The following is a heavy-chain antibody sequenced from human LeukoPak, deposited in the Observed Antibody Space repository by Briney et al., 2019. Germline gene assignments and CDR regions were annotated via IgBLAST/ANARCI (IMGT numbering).Heavy chain of an antibody. CDR2: INPSGGST. D-gene: IGHD2-21*01. J-gene: IGHJ4*02. V-gene: IGHV1-46*03. Sequence: ASVKVSCKAPGYTFTSYYMHWVRQAPGQGLEWMGIINPSGGSTSYAQKFQGRVTMTRDTSTSTVYMELSSLRSEDTAVYYCARVDCGGDCYSSVGFDYWGQGTLVTVSS. CDR3: ARVDCGGDCYSSVGFDY. CDR1: GYTFTSYY.